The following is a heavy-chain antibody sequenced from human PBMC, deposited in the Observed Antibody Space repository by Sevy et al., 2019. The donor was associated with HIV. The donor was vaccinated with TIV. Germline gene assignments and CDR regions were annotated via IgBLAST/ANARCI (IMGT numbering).Heavy chain of an antibody. CDR3: ATGDTAMITDLDY. CDR2: IDGGGLT. V-gene: IGHV3-23*01. CDR1: GFSLSNNG. J-gene: IGHJ4*02. D-gene: IGHD5-18*01. Sequence: GGSLRLSCGASGFSLSNNGMNWVRQAPGKGPEWVSGIDGGGLTYYADSVKGRFTISRDNSLEMLFLQMNSLRPDDTAVYYCATGDTAMITDLDYWGQGPLVTVSS.